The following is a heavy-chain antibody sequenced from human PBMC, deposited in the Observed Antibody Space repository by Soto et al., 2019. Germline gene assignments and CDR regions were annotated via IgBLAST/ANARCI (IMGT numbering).Heavy chain of an antibody. Sequence: QVQLQQWGAGLLKPSETLSLTCAVFGGSVNSGNYYWSWIRQPPGKGLEWIGEMSHSGGTHFNPSLKSRVTISVDTSKNLFSLKMSSVTAADTALYYCARVERGTATTVVDAFDIWGRGTMVTVSS. D-gene: IGHD1-1*01. CDR3: ARVERGTATTVVDAFDI. CDR2: MSHSGGT. J-gene: IGHJ3*02. V-gene: IGHV4-34*01. CDR1: GGSVNSGNYY.